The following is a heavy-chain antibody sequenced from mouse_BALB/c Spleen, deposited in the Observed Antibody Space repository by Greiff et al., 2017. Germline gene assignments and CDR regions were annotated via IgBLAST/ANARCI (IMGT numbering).Heavy chain of an antibody. CDR3: ARRATYYRYDEFAY. CDR2: IYWDDDK. V-gene: IGHV8-12*01. J-gene: IGHJ3*01. Sequence: QVTLKVSGPGILQPSQTLSLTCSFSGFSLSTSGMGVSWIRQPSGKGLEWLAHIYWDDDKRYNPSLKSRLTISKDTSRNQVFLKITSVDTADTATYYCARRATYYRYDEFAYWGQGTLVTVSA. D-gene: IGHD2-14*01. CDR1: GFSLSTSGMG.